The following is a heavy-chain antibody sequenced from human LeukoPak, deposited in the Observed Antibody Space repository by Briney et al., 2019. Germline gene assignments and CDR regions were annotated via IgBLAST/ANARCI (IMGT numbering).Heavy chain of an antibody. D-gene: IGHD3-3*01. CDR3: ARGRDFGVVTN. V-gene: IGHV4-39*02. J-gene: IGHJ4*02. CDR2: VYYGRSP. Sequence: PSETLSLTCTVSGDSISRSTYYWAWIRQPPGKGLEWIGSVYYGRSPYFNPSLESRATISVDTSKNHFSLKLSSVTAADTAVYYCARGRDFGVVTNWGQGTLVTVSS. CDR1: GDSISRSTYY.